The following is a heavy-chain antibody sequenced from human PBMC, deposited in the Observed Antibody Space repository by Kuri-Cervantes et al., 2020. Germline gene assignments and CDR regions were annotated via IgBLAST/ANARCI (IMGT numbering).Heavy chain of an antibody. D-gene: IGHD4/OR15-4a*01. CDR1: GFTFSGYW. Sequence: GRSLRLSFAASGFTFSGYWLSWVRQAPGKGVEWVAVILYDGSNKYYADSVKGRFTISRDNSKNTLYLQMNSLRDETTAVYYSAKDLSTIPGCSWGQGTLVTVSS. V-gene: IGHV3-30*18. CDR2: ILYDGSNK. CDR3: AKDLSTIPGCS. J-gene: IGHJ5*02.